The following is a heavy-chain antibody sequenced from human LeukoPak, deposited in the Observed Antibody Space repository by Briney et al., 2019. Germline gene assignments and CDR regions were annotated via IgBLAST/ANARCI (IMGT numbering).Heavy chain of an antibody. CDR3: YIPYYDTSAYKGY. J-gene: IGHJ4*02. D-gene: IGHD3-22*01. CDR2: ISGSGGST. Sequence: TGGSLRLSCAASGFTFSYYEMNWVRQAPGKGLEWVSAISGSGGSTYYADSVKGRFTISRDNSKNTLYLQMNSLRAEATAVYYCYIPYYDTSAYKGYWGQGTLVTVSS. V-gene: IGHV3-23*01. CDR1: GFTFSYYE.